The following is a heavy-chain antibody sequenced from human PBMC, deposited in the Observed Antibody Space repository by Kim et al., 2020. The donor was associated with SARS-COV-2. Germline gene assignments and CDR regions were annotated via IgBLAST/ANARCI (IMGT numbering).Heavy chain of an antibody. J-gene: IGHJ6*02. Sequence: GGSLRLSCAASGFTFSGYWMSWVRQAPGKGLEWVANIKEDGSDKYYVDSVKGRFTISRDNAKNSLYLQMNNLGAEDTAVYYCARGSGHSSDRFVWGRGTMVTVSS. D-gene: IGHD6-19*01. CDR2: IKEDGSDK. CDR1: GFTFSGYW. CDR3: ARGSGHSSDRFV. V-gene: IGHV3-7*01.